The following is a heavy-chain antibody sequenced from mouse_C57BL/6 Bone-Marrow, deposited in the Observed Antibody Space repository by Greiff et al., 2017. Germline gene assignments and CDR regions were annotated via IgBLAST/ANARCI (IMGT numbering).Heavy chain of an antibody. V-gene: IGHV1-61*01. D-gene: IGHD2-2*01. J-gene: IGHJ3*01. CDR3: ARDGYDAAD. CDR1: GYTFTSYW. CDR2: IYPSDSET. Sequence: VQLQQPGAELVRPGSSVKLSCKASGYTFTSYWMDWVKQRPGQGLEWIGNIYPSDSETNYNQKFKDKATLTVDKSSSTAYMQLSSLTSEDSAVYCCARDGYDAADWSEGTLVTVSA.